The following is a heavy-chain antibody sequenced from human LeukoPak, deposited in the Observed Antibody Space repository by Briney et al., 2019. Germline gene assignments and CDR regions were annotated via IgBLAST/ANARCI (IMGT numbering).Heavy chain of an antibody. V-gene: IGHV3-23*01. D-gene: IGHD5-12*01. CDR2: TSGSGGST. CDR1: GFTFSDYA. J-gene: IGHJ4*02. CDR3: AKGARVFSGNGSYHY. Sequence: GGSLRLSCAASGFTFSDYAMNWVRQAPGKGLEWVSSTSGSGGSTFYADSVQGRFTISRDNSKNTLYLQMNSLRVEDTAIYYCAKGARVFSGNGSYHYWGQGTLVTVSS.